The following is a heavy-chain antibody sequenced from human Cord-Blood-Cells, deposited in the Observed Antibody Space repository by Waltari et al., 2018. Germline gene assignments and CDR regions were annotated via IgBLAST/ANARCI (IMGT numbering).Heavy chain of an antibody. Sequence: QVQLVQSGAEVKKPGASVKVSCKASGYTFTSYDINWVRPATGQGLERMGWMNPNSGNTGYAQKFQGRVTMTRNTSISTAYMELGSLRSEDTAVYCWARGPVYSSSWYMRFYYYGMDVWGQGTTVTVAS. D-gene: IGHD6-13*01. CDR1: GYTFTSYD. CDR2: MNPNSGNT. J-gene: IGHJ6*02. V-gene: IGHV1-8*01. CDR3: ARGPVYSSSWYMRFYYYGMDV.